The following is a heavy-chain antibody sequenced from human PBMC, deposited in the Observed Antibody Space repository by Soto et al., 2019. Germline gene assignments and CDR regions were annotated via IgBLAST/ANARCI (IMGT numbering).Heavy chain of an antibody. CDR1: GFSLSNARMG. CDR2: IFSNDEK. Sequence: QVTLKESGPVLVKPTETLTLTCTISGFSLSNARMGVSWIRQPPGKALEWLAHIFSNDEKSYTTSLRSRPTISKDASKSQVVLTMTNMDPVDTATYFCARLDVLTTWGFDYWGQGTLVTVSS. J-gene: IGHJ4*02. D-gene: IGHD4-17*01. V-gene: IGHV2-26*03. CDR3: ARLDVLTTWGFDY.